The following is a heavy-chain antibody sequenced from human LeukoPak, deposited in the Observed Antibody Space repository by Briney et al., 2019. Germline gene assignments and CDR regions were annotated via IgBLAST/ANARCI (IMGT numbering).Heavy chain of an antibody. CDR1: GFSFSSYG. D-gene: IGHD6-25*01. CDR3: ARDSAADDNDFDV. J-gene: IGHJ3*01. V-gene: IGHV3-33*01. CDR2: IWSHGNRK. Sequence: GGPLRLSCIPSGFSFSSYGMHWVRQAPGKGLEWVAVIWSHGNRKHHSDSVEGRFAISRDNSKNILYLQMNNLRAEDTALYYCARDSAADDNDFDVWGQGTMVTVSS.